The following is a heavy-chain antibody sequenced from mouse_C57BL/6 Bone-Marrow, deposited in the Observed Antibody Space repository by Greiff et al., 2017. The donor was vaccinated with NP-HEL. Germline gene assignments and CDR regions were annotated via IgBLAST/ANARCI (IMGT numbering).Heavy chain of an antibody. D-gene: IGHD1-1*01. J-gene: IGHJ1*03. V-gene: IGHV5-4*01. Sequence: EVQRVESGGGLVKPGGSLKLSCAASGFTFSSYAMSWVRQTPEKRLEWVATISDGGSYTYYPDNVKGRFTISRDNAKNNLYLQMSHLKSEDTAMYYCARHYGSSYWYFDVWGTGTTVTVSS. CDR3: ARHYGSSYWYFDV. CDR2: ISDGGSYT. CDR1: GFTFSSYA.